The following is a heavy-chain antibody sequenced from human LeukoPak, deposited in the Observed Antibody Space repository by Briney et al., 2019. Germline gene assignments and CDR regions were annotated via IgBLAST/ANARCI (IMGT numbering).Heavy chain of an antibody. CDR2: ISSDGITK. CDR1: GFIFSNFG. J-gene: IGHJ6*03. V-gene: IGHV3-74*01. CDR3: VREVGDIIVVPGTLDQFYYYMDV. Sequence: GGSLRLSCTVSGFIFSNFGMHWVRQAPGKGLVWVSRISSDGITKTYADSVKGRFTISRDNAKNTLYLEVNSLRAEDTAVYYCVREVGDIIVVPGTLDQFYYYMDVWGKGTTVTVSS. D-gene: IGHD2-2*01.